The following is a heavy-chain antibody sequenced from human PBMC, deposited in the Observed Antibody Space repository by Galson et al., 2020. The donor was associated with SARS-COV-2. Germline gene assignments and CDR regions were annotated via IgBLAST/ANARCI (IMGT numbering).Heavy chain of an antibody. CDR2: ISFDGNTD. D-gene: IGHD2-8*02. CDR3: VRDRYCTVNACYNWCSP. J-gene: IGHJ5*02. CDR1: EFMFSTFG. Sequence: GGSLRLSCAASEFMFSTFGMHWVRQGPGKGLQWVAFISFDGNTDYYADSVKGRFIVSRDNSNNKLYLQMNNLRPDDTAVYHCVRDRYCTVNACYNWCSPWGQGTLVTVSS. V-gene: IGHV3-33*05.